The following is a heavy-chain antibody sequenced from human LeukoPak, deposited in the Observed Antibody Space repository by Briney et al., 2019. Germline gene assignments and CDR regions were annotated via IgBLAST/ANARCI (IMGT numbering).Heavy chain of an antibody. CDR2: IYSGGTA. CDR3: ARMTQNAFDI. V-gene: IGHV3-66*01. Sequence: PGGSLRLSCAASGFTFSSYEMNWVRQAPGKGLEWVSVIYSGGTAYYADSVKGRFTISRDNSKNTLYLQMNSLRAEDTAVYYCARMTQNAFDIWGHGTMVTVSS. J-gene: IGHJ3*02. CDR1: GFTFSSYE.